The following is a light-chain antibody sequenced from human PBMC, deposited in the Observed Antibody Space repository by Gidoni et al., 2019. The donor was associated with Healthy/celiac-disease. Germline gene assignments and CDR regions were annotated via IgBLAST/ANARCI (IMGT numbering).Light chain of an antibody. CDR3: QVWDSSSDPLV. CDR1: NIGSKS. CDR2: DDS. V-gene: IGLV3-21*03. J-gene: IGLJ2*01. Sequence: SYVLPQPPSVSVAPGKTARITCGGNNIGSKSVHWYQQKPGQAPMLVVYDDSDRPSGIPERFSGSNSGNTATLTISRVEAGDEADYYCQVWDSSSDPLVFGGGTKLTVL.